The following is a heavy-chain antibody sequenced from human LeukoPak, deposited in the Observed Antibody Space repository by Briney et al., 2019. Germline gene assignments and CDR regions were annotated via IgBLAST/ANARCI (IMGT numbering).Heavy chain of an antibody. CDR2: INHSGST. Sequence: SETLSLTCAVYGGSFSGYYWSWIRQPPGKGLEWIGEINHSGSTNYNPSLKSRVTISVDTSKNQFSLKLSSVTAADTAAYYCAAAAGAFDIWGQGTMVTVSS. D-gene: IGHD6-13*01. V-gene: IGHV4-34*01. J-gene: IGHJ3*02. CDR1: GGSFSGYY. CDR3: AAAAGAFDI.